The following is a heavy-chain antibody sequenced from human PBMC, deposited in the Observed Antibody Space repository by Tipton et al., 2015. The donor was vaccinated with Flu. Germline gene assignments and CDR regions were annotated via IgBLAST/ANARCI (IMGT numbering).Heavy chain of an antibody. CDR3: ARTTIVELTGVWYFDL. V-gene: IGHV5-51*01. D-gene: IGHD1-26*01. CDR1: GYTFTKYW. Sequence: QLVQSGAEVKKPGESLTISCKASGYTFTKYWIGWVRQMPGKGLEWMGIIYGDDSDTRYSPSLQGQVTISVDKSLTTAYLQWSGLKASDTGIYYCARTTIVELTGVWYFDLGGRGTLVSVSS. CDR2: IYGDDSDT. J-gene: IGHJ2*01.